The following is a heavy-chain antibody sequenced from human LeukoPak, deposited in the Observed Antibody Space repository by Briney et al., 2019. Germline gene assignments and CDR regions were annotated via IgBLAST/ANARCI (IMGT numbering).Heavy chain of an antibody. CDR3: ARDHWLQPKGYFDY. CDR2: IIPILGIA. CDR1: GTXXXXA. V-gene: IGHV1-69*04. J-gene: IGHJ4*02. D-gene: IGHD5-24*01. Sequence: GTXXXXAISWVRQAPGQGLEWMGRIIPILGIANYAQKFQGRVTITADKSTSTAYMELSSLRSEDTAVYYCARDHWLQPKGYFDYWGQGTLVTVSS.